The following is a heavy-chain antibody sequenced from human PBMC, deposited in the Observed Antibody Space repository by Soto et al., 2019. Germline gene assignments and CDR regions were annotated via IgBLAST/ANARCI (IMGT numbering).Heavy chain of an antibody. Sequence: EVQLVESGGGLVQPGGSLRLSCAASGFTVSTYHMSWVRQAPGKGLEWVSVIYSAGSADFADSVKVRFTISRDNSKHALYLQISSLRAEDTAVYYCARVHCSSYHYFDYWGEGTVVTVSS. CDR3: ARVHCSSYHYFDY. D-gene: IGHD6-13*01. CDR2: IYSAGSA. V-gene: IGHV3-66*01. CDR1: GFTVSTYH. J-gene: IGHJ4*02.